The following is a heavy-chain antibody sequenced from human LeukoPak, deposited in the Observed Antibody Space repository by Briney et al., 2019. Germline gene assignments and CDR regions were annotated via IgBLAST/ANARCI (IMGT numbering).Heavy chain of an antibody. Sequence: PSETLSLTCSVSGGSISSGGYYWNWIRQHPGKGLEWIGYIYHSGSTNYNPSLKSRVTISVDTSKNQFSLKLNSVTAAGTAVYYCARDGRYCSTTSCQGWFDPWGQGTLVTVSS. D-gene: IGHD2-2*01. CDR1: GGSISSGGYY. J-gene: IGHJ5*02. CDR3: ARDGRYCSTTSCQGWFDP. V-gene: IGHV4-31*03. CDR2: IYHSGST.